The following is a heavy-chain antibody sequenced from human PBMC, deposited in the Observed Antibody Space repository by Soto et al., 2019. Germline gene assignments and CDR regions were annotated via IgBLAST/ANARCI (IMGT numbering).Heavy chain of an antibody. D-gene: IGHD3-22*01. CDR1: GGSISSYY. Sequence: SETLSLTCTVSGGSISSYYWSWIRQPPGKGLEWIGYIYYSGSTNYNPSLKSRVTISVDTSKNQFSLKLSSVTAADTAVYYCARDLRADSSGYWFNWFYPWGQGTLVTVSS. V-gene: IGHV4-59*01. CDR2: IYYSGST. J-gene: IGHJ5*02. CDR3: ARDLRADSSGYWFNWFYP.